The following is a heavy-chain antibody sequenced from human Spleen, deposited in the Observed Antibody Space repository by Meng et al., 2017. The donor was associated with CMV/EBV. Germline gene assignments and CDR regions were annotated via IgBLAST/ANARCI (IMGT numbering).Heavy chain of an antibody. V-gene: IGHV1-2*02. Sequence: ASVKVSCKASGYTFTDYYMHWVRQAPGQGLEWMGWINPNSGGTNYAQKFQGRVTMTGDTSITTAYLEVSRLRPDDMATYYCARVKRYCTGGSCSSTGYYGMDVWGQGTTVTVSS. CDR1: GYTFTDYY. J-gene: IGHJ6*02. CDR3: ARVKRYCTGGSCSSTGYYGMDV. CDR2: INPNSGGT. D-gene: IGHD2-15*01.